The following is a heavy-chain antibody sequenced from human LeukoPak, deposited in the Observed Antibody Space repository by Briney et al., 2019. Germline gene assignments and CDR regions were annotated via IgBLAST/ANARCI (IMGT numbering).Heavy chain of an antibody. D-gene: IGHD6-13*01. CDR3: ARASGGIAAAGTDYYMDV. CDR2: ISAYNGNT. J-gene: IGHJ6*03. Sequence: ASVKVSCKASGYTFTSYGISWVRQAPGQGLEWMGWISAYNGNTNYAQKFQGRVTITADKSTSTAYMELSSLRSEDTAVYYCARASGGIAAAGTDYYMDVWGKGTTVTVSS. V-gene: IGHV1-18*01. CDR1: GYTFTSYG.